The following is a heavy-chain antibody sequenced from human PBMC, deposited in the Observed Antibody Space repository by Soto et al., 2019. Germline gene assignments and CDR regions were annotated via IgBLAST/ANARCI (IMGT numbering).Heavy chain of an antibody. CDR3: ARENENYYGSGSYYPDFDY. CDR2: IIPIFGTA. D-gene: IGHD3-10*01. Sequence: SVQVSCGHSGHTFSSVAIKWVRQSPGQGLKWMGGIIPIFGTANYAQKFQGRVTITADESTSTAYMELSSLRSEDTAVYYCARENENYYGSGSYYPDFDYWGQRTLVTFSS. V-gene: IGHV1-69*13. CDR1: GHTFSSVA. J-gene: IGHJ4*02.